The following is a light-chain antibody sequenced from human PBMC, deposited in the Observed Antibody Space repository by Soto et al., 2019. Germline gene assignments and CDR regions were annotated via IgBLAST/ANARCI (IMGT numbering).Light chain of an antibody. CDR3: QKYNIGPSWT. CDR2: SAS. J-gene: IGKJ1*01. V-gene: IGKV1-27*01. Sequence: DIQMTQSPSSLSASVGDRVTITCRASQGIINYLACNQRKPGKVPDLLMSSASTLQSGAPSRFTGSGSGTEFTPTISSLQAEDVVTYYCQKYNIGPSWTFGQGTKVDIK. CDR1: QGIINY.